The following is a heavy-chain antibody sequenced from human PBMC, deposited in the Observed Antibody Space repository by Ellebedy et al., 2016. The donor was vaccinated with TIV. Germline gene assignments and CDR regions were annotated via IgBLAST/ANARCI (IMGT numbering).Heavy chain of an antibody. J-gene: IGHJ4*02. D-gene: IGHD4-17*01. CDR1: GYTLTELS. CDR3: ATGLGIRYGDYGKYFDY. CDR2: FDPEDGET. Sequence: AASVKVSCKVSGYTLTELSMHWVRQAPGKGLEWTGGFDPEDGETIYAQKFQGRVTMTEDTSTDTAYMELSSLRSEDTAVYYCATGLGIRYGDYGKYFDYWGQGTLVTVSS. V-gene: IGHV1-24*01.